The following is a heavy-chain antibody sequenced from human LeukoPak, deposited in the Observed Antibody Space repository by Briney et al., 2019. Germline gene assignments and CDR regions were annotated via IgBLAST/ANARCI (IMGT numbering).Heavy chain of an antibody. D-gene: IGHD6-19*01. CDR3: ARDGRNGAVAGFDY. J-gene: IGHJ4*02. V-gene: IGHV1-2*02. Sequence: ASVKVSCKASGYTFTGYYMHWVRQAPGQGLEWMGWINPNSGGTNYAQKFQGRVTMTRDTSISTAYMELSSLRSDDTAVYFCARDGRNGAVAGFDYWGQGTLVTVSS. CDR2: INPNSGGT. CDR1: GYTFTGYY.